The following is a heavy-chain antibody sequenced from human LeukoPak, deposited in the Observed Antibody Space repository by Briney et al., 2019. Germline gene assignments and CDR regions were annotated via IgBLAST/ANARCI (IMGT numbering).Heavy chain of an antibody. CDR1: GYTFTSYG. Sequence: GASVKVSCKDSGYTFTSYGISWVRQAPGQGLEWMGWISAYNGNTNYAQKLQGRVTMTTDTSTSTAYMELSSLRSEDTAVYYCANLQPDGDYDPPFDYWGQGTLVTVSS. CDR3: ANLQPDGDYDPPFDY. D-gene: IGHD4-17*01. CDR2: ISAYNGNT. J-gene: IGHJ4*02. V-gene: IGHV1-18*01.